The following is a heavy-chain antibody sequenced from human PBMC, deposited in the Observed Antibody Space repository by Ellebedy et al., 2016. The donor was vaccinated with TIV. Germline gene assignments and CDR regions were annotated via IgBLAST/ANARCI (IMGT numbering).Heavy chain of an antibody. CDR2: ISAYNGNT. CDR1: GYTFTSYG. CDR3: ARESYDFWSGYSDY. Sequence: ASVKVSCXASGYTFTSYGISWVRQAPGQGLEWMGWISAYNGNTNYAQKLQGRVTMTTDTSTSTAYMELRSLRSDDTAVYYCARESYDFWSGYSDYWGQGTLVTVSS. D-gene: IGHD3-3*01. J-gene: IGHJ4*02. V-gene: IGHV1-18*01.